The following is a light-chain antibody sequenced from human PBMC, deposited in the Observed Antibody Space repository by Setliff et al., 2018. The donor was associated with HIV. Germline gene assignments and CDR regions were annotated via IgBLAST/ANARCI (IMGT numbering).Light chain of an antibody. Sequence: QSVLTQPASVSGSPGQSINISCTGSSSDVGSPLSSVSWYQQNPGEVPKLLIYEVTSRPSGISDRFSGSKFDNTASLTISGLQTEDEADCYCCSYGRGDIWIFGGGTKVTVL. CDR2: EVT. CDR3: CSYGRGDIWI. CDR1: SSDVGSPLSS. J-gene: IGLJ2*01. V-gene: IGLV2-23*02.